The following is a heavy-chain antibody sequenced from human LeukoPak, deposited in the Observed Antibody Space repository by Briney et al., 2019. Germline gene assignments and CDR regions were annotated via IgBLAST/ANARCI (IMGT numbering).Heavy chain of an antibody. Sequence: ASVKVSCKASGYTFTGYYMHWVRQAPGQGLEWMGWMNPNSGNTGYAQKFQGRVTMTRNTSISTAYMELSSLRSEDTAVYYCARGGEHIVVVTALNWFDPWGQGTLVTVSS. J-gene: IGHJ5*02. CDR1: GYTFTGYY. D-gene: IGHD2-21*02. CDR2: MNPNSGNT. V-gene: IGHV1-8*02. CDR3: ARGGEHIVVVTALNWFDP.